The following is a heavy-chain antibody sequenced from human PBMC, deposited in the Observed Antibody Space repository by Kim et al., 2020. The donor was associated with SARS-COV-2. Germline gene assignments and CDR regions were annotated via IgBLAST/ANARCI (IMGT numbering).Heavy chain of an antibody. Sequence: GGSLRLSCAASGFTFSSYGMHWVRQAPGKGLDWVAVISYDGSNKYYADSVKGRFSISRDNSKNTLYLQMNSLRAEDTAVYYCAKLLSSPDYVWGSYRYTYAFDIWGQGTMVTVSS. CDR2: ISYDGSNK. CDR3: AKLLSSPDYVWGSYRYTYAFDI. J-gene: IGHJ3*02. V-gene: IGHV3-30*18. D-gene: IGHD3-16*02. CDR1: GFTFSSYG.